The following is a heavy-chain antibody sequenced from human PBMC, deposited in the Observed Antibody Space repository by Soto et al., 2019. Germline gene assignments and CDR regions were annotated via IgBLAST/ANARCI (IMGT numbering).Heavy chain of an antibody. CDR2: IYYSGST. Sequence: ASETLSLTCTVSGGSISSYYWSWIRQPPGKGLEWIGYIYYSGSTNYNPSLKSRVTISVDTSKNQFSLKLSSVTAADTAVYYCARGRLIGESYYFDYWGQGTLVTVSS. CDR1: GGSISSYY. J-gene: IGHJ4*02. D-gene: IGHD3-10*01. CDR3: ARGRLIGESYYFDY. V-gene: IGHV4-59*01.